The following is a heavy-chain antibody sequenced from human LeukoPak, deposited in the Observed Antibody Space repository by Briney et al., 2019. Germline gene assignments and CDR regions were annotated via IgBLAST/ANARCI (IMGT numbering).Heavy chain of an antibody. V-gene: IGHV4-30-2*01. CDR3: ARDSGGYCSSTSCRRYWYFDL. D-gene: IGHD2-2*01. Sequence: PSETLSLTCAVSGDSLSSGGYSWSWIRQPPGKDLEWIGYIYHSGSTYYNPSLKSRVTISVDRSKNQFSLKLSSVTAADTAVYYCARDSGGYCSSTSCRRYWYFDLWGRGTLVTVSS. CDR2: IYHSGST. J-gene: IGHJ2*01. CDR1: GDSLSSGGYS.